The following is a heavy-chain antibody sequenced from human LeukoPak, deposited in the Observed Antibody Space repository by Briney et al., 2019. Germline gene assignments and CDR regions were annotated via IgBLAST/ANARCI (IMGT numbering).Heavy chain of an antibody. CDR2: ISGSGGST. V-gene: IGHV3-23*01. J-gene: IGHJ4*02. CDR1: GFTFSDYY. D-gene: IGHD7-27*01. CDR3: AKDPNWEHYFDC. Sequence: PGGSLRLSCEASGFTFSDYYMTWIRQAPGKGLEWVSAISGSGGSTYYADSVKGRFTITRDNSKNTLYLQMNSLRAEDTAVYFCAKDPNWEHYFDCWGQGTLVTVSS.